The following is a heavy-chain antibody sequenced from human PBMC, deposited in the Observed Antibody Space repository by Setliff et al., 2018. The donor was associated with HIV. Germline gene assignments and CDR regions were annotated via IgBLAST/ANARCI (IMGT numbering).Heavy chain of an antibody. CDR3: ARVGYHGSGRYSFDY. Sequence: SETLSLTCTVSGGSINNYFWSWIRQPAGKGLEWIGHIHTGGSTKYNPSLKSRVTISADTSKNQFSLNLSSVTAAETAVYYCARVGYHGSGRYSFDYWGQGTLVTVSS. V-gene: IGHV4-4*07. D-gene: IGHD3-10*01. J-gene: IGHJ4*02. CDR1: GGSINNYF. CDR2: IHTGGST.